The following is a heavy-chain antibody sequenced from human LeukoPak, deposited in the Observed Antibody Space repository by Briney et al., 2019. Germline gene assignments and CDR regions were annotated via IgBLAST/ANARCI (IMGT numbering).Heavy chain of an antibody. D-gene: IGHD5-18*01. CDR3: ARAVFSGYSYGYYRPGDY. V-gene: IGHV1-24*01. CDR1: GYTLTELS. CDR2: FDPEDGET. J-gene: IGHJ4*02. Sequence: ASVKVSCKVSGYTLTELSMHWVRQAPGKGLEWMGGFDPEDGETIYAQKFQGRVTMTEDTSTDTAYMELSSLRPEDTAVYYCARAVFSGYSYGYYRPGDYWGQGTLVTVSS.